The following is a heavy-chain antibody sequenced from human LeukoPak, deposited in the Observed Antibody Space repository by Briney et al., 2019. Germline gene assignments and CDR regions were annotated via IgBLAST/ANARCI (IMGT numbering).Heavy chain of an antibody. CDR1: GFTFSSYS. CDR3: ARERSTMIVVVINSYSDY. D-gene: IGHD3-22*01. CDR2: IISSSSYI. Sequence: GGSLRLSCAASGFTFSSYSMNWVRQAPGKGLEWVSSIISSSSYIYYADSVKGRFIISRDNAKNSLYLQMNSLRAEDTAVYYCARERSTMIVVVINSYSDYWGQGTLVTVSS. J-gene: IGHJ4*02. V-gene: IGHV3-21*01.